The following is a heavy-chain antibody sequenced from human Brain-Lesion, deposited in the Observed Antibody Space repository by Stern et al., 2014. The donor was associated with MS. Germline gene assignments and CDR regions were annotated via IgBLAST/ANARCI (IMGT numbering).Heavy chain of an antibody. CDR3: AQSGNYDWYFDL. D-gene: IGHD1-26*01. CDR1: EYTFTYRY. J-gene: IGHJ2*01. Sequence: MQLVESGAEVRKPGSSVNVSCKASEYTFTYRYLHWVRQAPGQALEWLGWITPFNGNTLYAQKFQDRVTITADRSLSTAYMELSSLTSEDTAMYFCAQSGNYDWYFDLWGRGTLVTVSS. CDR2: ITPFNGNT. V-gene: IGHV1-45*02.